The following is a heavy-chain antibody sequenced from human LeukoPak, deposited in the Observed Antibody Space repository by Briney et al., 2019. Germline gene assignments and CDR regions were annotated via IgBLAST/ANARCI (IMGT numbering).Heavy chain of an antibody. CDR3: ARDSGTPFDY. J-gene: IGHJ4*02. CDR2: IYYSGST. V-gene: IGHV4-31*11. D-gene: IGHD1-7*01. Sequence: SETLSLTCAVSGGSISSGGYSWSWIRQPPGKGLEWIGYIYYSGSTYYNPSLKSRVTISVDTSKNQFSLKLSSVTAADTAVYYCARDSGTPFDYWGQGTLVTVSS. CDR1: GGSISSGGYS.